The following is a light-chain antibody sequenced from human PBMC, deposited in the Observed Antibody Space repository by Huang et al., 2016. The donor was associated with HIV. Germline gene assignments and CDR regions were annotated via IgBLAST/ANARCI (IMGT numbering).Light chain of an antibody. CDR3: QHYRVWPPVYT. V-gene: IGKV3-15*01. Sequence: EIVMTPSPATLSVSPGERATLSCRASQTVSSNLAWYQQKPGQAPRLLIYAASTRASDIPARFSGSGCGTEFTLTISSLQSEDFAVYYCQHYRVWPPVYTFGQGTKLEIK. J-gene: IGKJ2*01. CDR1: QTVSSN. CDR2: AAS.